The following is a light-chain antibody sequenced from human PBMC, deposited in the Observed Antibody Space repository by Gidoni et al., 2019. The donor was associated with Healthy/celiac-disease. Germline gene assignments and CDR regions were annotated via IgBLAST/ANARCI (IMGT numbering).Light chain of an antibody. J-gene: IGKJ2*01. CDR1: QSVSSSY. Sequence: EIVLPQSPATLSLSPGERATLACRASQSVSSSYLAWYQQKPGKAPRLLIYGASSRATGITDRFSGSGSGTDFTLTISRLEREDFAVYYCQQYGSSPPGYTFXQXTKLXIK. CDR2: GAS. V-gene: IGKV3-20*01. CDR3: QQYGSSPPGYT.